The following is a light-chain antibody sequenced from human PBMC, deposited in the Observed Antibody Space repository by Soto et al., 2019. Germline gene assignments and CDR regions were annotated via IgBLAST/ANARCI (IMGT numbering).Light chain of an antibody. CDR2: AAS. V-gene: IGKV1-9*01. J-gene: IGKJ5*01. Sequence: IQLTQSPSSLSASVGDRVTITCRASQGISSYLAWYQQKPGKAPKLLIYAASTLQSGVPSRFSGSGSGTDFTLTISSLQPEDCATYYCQQLNSYPITFGQGTRLEMK. CDR1: QGISSY. CDR3: QQLNSYPIT.